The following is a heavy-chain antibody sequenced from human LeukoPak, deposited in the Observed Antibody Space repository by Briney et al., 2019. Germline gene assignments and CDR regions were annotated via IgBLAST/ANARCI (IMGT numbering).Heavy chain of an antibody. CDR3: ARRGRYSGYD. CDR1: GGSFSGYY. V-gene: IGHV4-34*01. J-gene: IGHJ4*02. CDR2: INHSGST. Sequence: SETLSLTCAVYGGSFSGYYWSWIRQPPGKGLEWIGEINHSGSTNYNPSLKSRVTISVDTSKNQFSLKLSSVTAADTAVYYCARRGRYSGYDWGQGTLVTVSS. D-gene: IGHD5-12*01.